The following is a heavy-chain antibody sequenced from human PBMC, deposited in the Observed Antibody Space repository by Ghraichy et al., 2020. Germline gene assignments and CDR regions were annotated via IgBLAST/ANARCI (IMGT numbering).Heavy chain of an antibody. J-gene: IGHJ4*02. CDR2: IYYSGRT. D-gene: IGHD2-15*01. CDR3: ARAGDCSGGSCYFCDY. Sequence: SETLSLTCIVSDGSINSYYWNWIRQSPGKGLEWIGYIYYSGRTSYNPSLKSRVTMSVDTSKTQFSLKLTSLTAADTSVYYCARAGDCSGGSCYFCDYWGQGTLGTVSS. CDR1: DGSINSYY. V-gene: IGHV4-59*01.